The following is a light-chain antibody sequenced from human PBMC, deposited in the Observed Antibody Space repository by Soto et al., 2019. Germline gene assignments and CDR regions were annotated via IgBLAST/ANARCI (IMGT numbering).Light chain of an antibody. CDR2: KAS. Sequence: DLHMTQSLYSLSASIGDRVTSTSRASQTTSSWLAWYQQKPGKAPKLLIYKASTLKSGVPSRFSGSGSGTEFTLTISSLQPDDFATYYCQHYNSYSEAFGQGPKV. V-gene: IGKV1-5*03. CDR1: QTTSSW. J-gene: IGKJ1*01. CDR3: QHYNSYSEA.